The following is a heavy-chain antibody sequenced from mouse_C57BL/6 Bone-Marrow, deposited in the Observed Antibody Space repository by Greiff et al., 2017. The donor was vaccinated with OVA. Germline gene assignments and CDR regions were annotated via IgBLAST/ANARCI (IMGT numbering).Heavy chain of an antibody. CDR3: ARSGPLTGYFDY. CDR2: IDPSDSYT. Sequence: VQLQQPGAELVKPGASVKLSCKASGYTFTSYWMQWVKQRPGQGLEWIGEIDPSDSYTNYNQKFKGKATLTVDTSSSTASMQLSSLTSEDSAVYYCARSGPLTGYFDYWGQGTTLTVSS. V-gene: IGHV1-50*01. CDR1: GYTFTSYW. D-gene: IGHD4-1*01. J-gene: IGHJ2*01.